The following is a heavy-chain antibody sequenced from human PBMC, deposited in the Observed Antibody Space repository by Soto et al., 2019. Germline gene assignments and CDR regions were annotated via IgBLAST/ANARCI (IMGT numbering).Heavy chain of an antibody. D-gene: IGHD3-22*01. J-gene: IGHJ4*02. V-gene: IGHV1-69*01. CDR1: GGTFSSYA. CDR3: ARVQDDSSVYYQYYFDF. Sequence: QVQLVQSGAEVKKPGSSVKVSCKASGGTFSSYAISWVRQAPGQGLEWMGGIIPIFGTANYAQKFQGRVKITADESTSKAYMELSSLRYDDTAVYYCARVQDDSSVYYQYYFDFWGQGTLVTVSS. CDR2: IIPIFGTA.